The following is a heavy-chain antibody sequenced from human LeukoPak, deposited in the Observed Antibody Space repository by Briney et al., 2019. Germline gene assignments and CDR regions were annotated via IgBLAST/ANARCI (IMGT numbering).Heavy chain of an antibody. D-gene: IGHD6-6*01. CDR2: FDPEDGET. V-gene: IGHV1-24*01. CDR3: AKRSSSSGALHY. CDR1: RYTFTGYY. Sequence: ASVKVSCKASRYTFTGYYMHWVRQAPGKGLEWMGGFDPEDGETIYAQKFQGRVTMTEDTSTDTAYMELSSLRSEDTAVYYCAKRSSSSGALHYWGQGTLVTVSS. J-gene: IGHJ4*02.